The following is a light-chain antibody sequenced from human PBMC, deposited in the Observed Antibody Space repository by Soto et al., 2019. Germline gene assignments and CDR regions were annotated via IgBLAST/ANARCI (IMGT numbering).Light chain of an antibody. J-gene: IGKJ4*01. CDR2: DAS. CDR3: QQRSHWHYIT. CDR1: QSVSGY. V-gene: IGKV3-11*01. Sequence: EIVLTQSPDTLSLSPGERATLSCRASQSVSGYLGWYQQKPGQAPRLLIYDASNRAYGVPARFRGSGSGTNCTLTIAILEPEDFSGYYCQQRSHWHYITFDGGTRV.